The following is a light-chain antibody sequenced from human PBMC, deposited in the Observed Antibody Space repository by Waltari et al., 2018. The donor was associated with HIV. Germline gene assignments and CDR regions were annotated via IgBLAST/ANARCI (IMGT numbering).Light chain of an antibody. CDR2: DNH. V-gene: IGLV1-51*01. Sequence: QAVLTQPPSVSAAPGQKVTISCSGSSSNIGNNYVSWYQQFPGKAPKVLISDNHKRPPGGPDRFSGSRSGTAATLGVAGLQTGDEADYYCGTWDTSLSAGVFGGGTKLTVL. CDR1: SSNIGNNY. J-gene: IGLJ3*02. CDR3: GTWDTSLSAGV.